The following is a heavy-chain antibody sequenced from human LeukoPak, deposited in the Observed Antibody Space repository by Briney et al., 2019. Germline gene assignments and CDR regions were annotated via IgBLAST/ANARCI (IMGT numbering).Heavy chain of an antibody. J-gene: IGHJ4*02. CDR1: GGSINNNKW. Sequence: SETLSLTCVVSGGSINNNKWWSWVRQPPGKGLEWIGDVYYSGSTNYNPSLKSRVTISVDTSKKQFSLKLSSVTAADTAVYYCASLRILDDYGDYSYWGQGTLVTVSS. CDR2: VYYSGST. V-gene: IGHV4-4*02. D-gene: IGHD4-17*01. CDR3: ASLRILDDYGDYSY.